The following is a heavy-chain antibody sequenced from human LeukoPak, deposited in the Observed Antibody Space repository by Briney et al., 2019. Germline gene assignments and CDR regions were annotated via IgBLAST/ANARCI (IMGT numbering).Heavy chain of an antibody. V-gene: IGHV3-33*01. J-gene: IGHJ4*02. CDR2: IWYDGSNL. D-gene: IGHD6-13*01. Sequence: QPGRSLRLSCAASGFPFSSYGMHWVRQAPGKGLEWVALIWYDGSNLYYADSVKGRFTISKDSSKNTLYLQMNSLRAEDTAIYYCARVAGGTTFDYWGQGARVTVSS. CDR1: GFPFSSYG. CDR3: ARVAGGTTFDY.